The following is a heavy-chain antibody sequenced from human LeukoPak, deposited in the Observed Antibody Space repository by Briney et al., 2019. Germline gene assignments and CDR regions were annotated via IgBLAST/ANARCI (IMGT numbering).Heavy chain of an antibody. D-gene: IGHD2-21*01. CDR1: GFTFDDYG. V-gene: IGHV3-20*04. CDR3: AKDLYYCGGDCYEPFDY. J-gene: IGHJ4*02. CDR2: INWNGGST. Sequence: PGGSLRLSCAASGFTFDDYGMSWVRQAPGKGLEWVSGINWNGGSTGYADSVKGRFTISRDNSKNTLYLQMNSLRAEDTAVYYCAKDLYYCGGDCYEPFDYWGQGTLVTVSS.